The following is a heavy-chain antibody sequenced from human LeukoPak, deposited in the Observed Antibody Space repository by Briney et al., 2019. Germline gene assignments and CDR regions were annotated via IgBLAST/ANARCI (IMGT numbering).Heavy chain of an antibody. CDR3: AKASTPFLSDY. CDR1: GFTFTNYA. Sequence: GGSLRLSCTASGFTFTNYAMSWVRQAPGKGLEWVSSISFSGGTTNYADSVKDRFTISRDNSKNTLYLHMNSLRAEDTAIYYCAKASTPFLSDYWGQGTLVTVSS. CDR2: ISFSGGTT. J-gene: IGHJ4*02. V-gene: IGHV3-23*01.